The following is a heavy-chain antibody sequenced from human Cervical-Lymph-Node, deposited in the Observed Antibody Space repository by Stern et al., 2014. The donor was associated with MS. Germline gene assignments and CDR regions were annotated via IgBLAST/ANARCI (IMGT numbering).Heavy chain of an antibody. CDR1: GFSLNTIGEG. V-gene: IGHV2-5*02. J-gene: IGHJ4*02. CDR3: AHSSLSVGVSFDY. D-gene: IGHD3-10*01. CDR2: LYWDDDR. Sequence: QVTLKESGPTLVKPTQTLTLTCRVSGFSLNTIGEGVGWIRQPPGKALEWLALLYWDDDRRYSPSLKDTLTITKDTSKNLVVLKMTNMDPLDTATYYCAHSSLSVGVSFDYWGQGTLITVSS.